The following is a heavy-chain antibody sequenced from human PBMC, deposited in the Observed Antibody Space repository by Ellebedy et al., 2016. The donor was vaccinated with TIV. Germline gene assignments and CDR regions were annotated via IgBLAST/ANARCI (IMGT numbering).Heavy chain of an antibody. CDR3: ARDDYYDFWSGYSGFDP. J-gene: IGHJ5*02. D-gene: IGHD3-3*01. Sequence: AASVKVSCKASGYTFTSYFMHWLRQAPGQGLEWMGIINPSGGSTSYAQKFQGRVTMTRDTSTSTVYMELSSLRSEDTAVYYCARDDYYDFWSGYSGFDPWGQGTLVTVSS. V-gene: IGHV1-46*01. CDR2: INPSGGST. CDR1: GYTFTSYF.